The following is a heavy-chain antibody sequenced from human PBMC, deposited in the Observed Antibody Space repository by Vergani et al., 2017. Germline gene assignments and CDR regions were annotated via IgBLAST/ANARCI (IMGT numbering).Heavy chain of an antibody. CDR2: IRNKAYGGTT. Sequence: EVQLVESGGGLVPPGRSLRLSCAASGFSFGDYAMTWVRQAPGKGLVWVAFIRNKAYGGTTEYAASVKGRFTISRDDSKRLAYLQLGGLKTEDTAVYFCSRGRGYSFGYSDYWGQGTLVTGSS. CDR3: SRGRGYSFGYSDY. CDR1: GFSFGDYA. J-gene: IGHJ4*02. V-gene: IGHV3-49*04. D-gene: IGHD5-18*01.